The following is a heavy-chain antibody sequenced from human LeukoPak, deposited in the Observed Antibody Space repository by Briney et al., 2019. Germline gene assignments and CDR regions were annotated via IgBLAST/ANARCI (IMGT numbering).Heavy chain of an antibody. J-gene: IGHJ3*02. D-gene: IGHD3-22*01. CDR3: AKDIGADYYYGSSGYFI. CDR1: GFTFDNYA. Sequence: PGGTLRLSCAASGFTFDNYAMHWVRQVPGKGLEWVSLIIGDGDSTYYPDSVKGRFTISRDNSKNSLYLQMNSLRTEDTALYYCAKDIGADYYYGSSGYFIWGQGTMVTVSS. V-gene: IGHV3-43*02. CDR2: IIGDGDST.